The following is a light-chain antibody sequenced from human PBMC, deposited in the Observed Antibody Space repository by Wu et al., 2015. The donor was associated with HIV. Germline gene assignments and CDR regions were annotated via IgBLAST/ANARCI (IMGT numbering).Light chain of an antibody. CDR1: QSISNW. V-gene: IGKV1-5*01. J-gene: IGKJ3*01. CDR2: AAS. CDR3: QQLSSYPFT. Sequence: DIQMTQSPSTLSASVGDRVTITCRASQSISNWLAWYQQKPGKAPKLLIYAASTLQSGVPLRFSGSGSGTEFTLTVTSLQSDDFATYYCQQLSSYPFTFGPGTKVDVK.